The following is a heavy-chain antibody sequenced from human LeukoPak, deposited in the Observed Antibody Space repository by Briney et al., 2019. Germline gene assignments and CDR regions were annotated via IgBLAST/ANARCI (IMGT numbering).Heavy chain of an antibody. CDR3: ARRSRHYYDSSGYSRDAFDI. V-gene: IGHV4-39*01. Sequence: PSETLSLTCTVSGGSISSSSYYWGWIRQPPGKGLEWIGSIYYSGSTYYNPSLKSRVTISVDTSKNQFSLKLSSVTAADTAVYYCARRSRHYYDSSGYSRDAFDIWGQGTMVTVSS. CDR2: IYYSGST. J-gene: IGHJ3*02. D-gene: IGHD3-22*01. CDR1: GGSISSSSYY.